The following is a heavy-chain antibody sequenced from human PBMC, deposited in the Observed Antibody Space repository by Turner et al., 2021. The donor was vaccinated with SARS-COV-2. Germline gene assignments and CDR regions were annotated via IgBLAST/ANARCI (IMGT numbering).Heavy chain of an antibody. CDR1: GYTFPSYY. J-gene: IGHJ6*02. CDR2: INPSGGSK. Sequence: VQLVQSGAEVQKPGASVTFSCQASGYTFPSYYMHWVRQAPGQGLEWMGIINPSGGSKSYEQKFQGRVTMTRDTSTSTVYMELSSLRSEDTAVYYCARDPKLTTVTTEDYDYGMDVWGQGTTVTVSS. CDR3: ARDPKLTTVTTEDYDYGMDV. D-gene: IGHD4-4*01. V-gene: IGHV1-46*01.